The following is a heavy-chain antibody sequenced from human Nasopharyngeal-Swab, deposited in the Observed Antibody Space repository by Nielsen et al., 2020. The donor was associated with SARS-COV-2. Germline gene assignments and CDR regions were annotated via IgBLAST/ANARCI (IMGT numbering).Heavy chain of an antibody. D-gene: IGHD1-26*01. CDR3: VRDVAIVGATLDS. CDR2: IGSSSSKS. Sequence: GESLKISCAASGLTISSNGMPWVRQAPGKGLEWVAYIGSSSSKSYYAASGKGRFTISRDNPKNSLYLHMNSLRHEDTAVYYCVRDVAIVGATLDSWGQGTLVTVSS. J-gene: IGHJ4*02. V-gene: IGHV3-48*02. CDR1: GLTISSNG.